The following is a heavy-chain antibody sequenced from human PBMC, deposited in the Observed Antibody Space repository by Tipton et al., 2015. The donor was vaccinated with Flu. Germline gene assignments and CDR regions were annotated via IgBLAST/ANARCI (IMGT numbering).Heavy chain of an antibody. D-gene: IGHD4-11*01. CDR3: ARRDYSNYVSDPKSWFVP. J-gene: IGHJ5*02. Sequence: TLSLTCSVSGDSIGSDFYRGWIRQPPGKGLEGIGNIHRSGTVYYNPSLKSRVTISIDTSKKKFSLKMKAVTATDMAVYYCARRDYSNYVSDPKSWFVPLGPGTLVAVSS. CDR2: IHRSGTV. V-gene: IGHV4-38-2*01. CDR1: GDSIGSDFY.